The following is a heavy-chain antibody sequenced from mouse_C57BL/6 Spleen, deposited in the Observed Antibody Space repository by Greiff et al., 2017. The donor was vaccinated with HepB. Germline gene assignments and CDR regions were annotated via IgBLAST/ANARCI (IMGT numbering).Heavy chain of an antibody. CDR3: ARGGYYGSSSYYFDY. CDR1: GYAFSSSW. D-gene: IGHD1-1*01. J-gene: IGHJ2*01. CDR2: IYPGDGDT. V-gene: IGHV1-82*01. Sequence: QVQLKESGPELVKPGASVKISCKASGYAFSSSWMNWVKQRPGKGLEWIGRIYPGDGDTNYNGKFKGKATLTADKSSSTAYMQLSSLTSEDSAVYFCARGGYYGSSSYYFDYWGQGTTLTVSS.